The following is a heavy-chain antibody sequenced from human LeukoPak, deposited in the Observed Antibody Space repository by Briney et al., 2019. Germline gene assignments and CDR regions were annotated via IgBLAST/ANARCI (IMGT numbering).Heavy chain of an antibody. CDR2: ISSSGGST. Sequence: GGSLRLSCVASGFTFISYAMSWVRQAPGKGLEWVSAISSSGGSTYYADSVKGRFTISRDNSKDTLYLHMSSLRADDTAVYFCAKEPVAGLIDYWGQGTLVTVSS. CDR3: AKEPVAGLIDY. J-gene: IGHJ4*02. CDR1: GFTFISYA. V-gene: IGHV3-23*01. D-gene: IGHD6-19*01.